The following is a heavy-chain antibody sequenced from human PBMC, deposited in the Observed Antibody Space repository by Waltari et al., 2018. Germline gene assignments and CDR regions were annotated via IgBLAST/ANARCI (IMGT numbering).Heavy chain of an antibody. CDR3: AKDFAAAGLYYYMDV. J-gene: IGHJ6*03. CDR2: ISGSGGST. Sequence: EVQLLVSGGGLVQPGGSLRLTFAASGFPFSSYAMSWLRLALGKGLEWVSAISGSGGSTYYADSVKGRFTISRDNSKNTLYLQMNSLRAEDTAVYYCAKDFAAAGLYYYMDVWGKGTTVTVSS. D-gene: IGHD6-13*01. CDR1: GFPFSSYA. V-gene: IGHV3-23*01.